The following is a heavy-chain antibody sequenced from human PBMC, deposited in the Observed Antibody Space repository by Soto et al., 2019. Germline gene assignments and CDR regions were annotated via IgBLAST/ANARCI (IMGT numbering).Heavy chain of an antibody. J-gene: IGHJ5*02. Sequence: PSETLSLTCTVSGGSISTYYRSWIRQPPGKGLEWIGYIYYSGSTNYNPSLKSRVTISLDTSKNQFSLRLSSVTAADTAVYYCARETYSSGWYYWFDPWGQGTLVTVSS. D-gene: IGHD6-19*01. CDR1: GGSISTYY. CDR3: ARETYSSGWYYWFDP. V-gene: IGHV4-59*01. CDR2: IYYSGST.